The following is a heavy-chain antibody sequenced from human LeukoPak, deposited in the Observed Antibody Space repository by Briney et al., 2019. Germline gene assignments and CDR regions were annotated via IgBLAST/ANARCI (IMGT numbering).Heavy chain of an antibody. D-gene: IGHD1-1*01. CDR1: GFTFSSYG. Sequence: GGSLRLSCAASGFTFSSYGMHWVRQAPGKGLEWVAFIRYDGSNKYYADSVKGRFTISRDNSKNTLYLQMNSLRAEDTAVYYCAKDPGLDWNYNYYYYMDVWGKGTTVTVSS. CDR2: IRYDGSNK. J-gene: IGHJ6*03. CDR3: AKDPGLDWNYNYYYYMDV. V-gene: IGHV3-30*02.